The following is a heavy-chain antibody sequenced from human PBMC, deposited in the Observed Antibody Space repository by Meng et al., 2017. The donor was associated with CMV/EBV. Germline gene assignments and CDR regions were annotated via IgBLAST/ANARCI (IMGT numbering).Heavy chain of an antibody. D-gene: IGHD5-18*01. CDR1: GFTFSSYG. CDR2: IRYDGSNK. Sequence: GESLKISCAASGFTFSSYGMHWVRQAPGKGLEWVACIRYDGSNKYYADSVKGRFTISRDNSKNTLYLQMNSLRAEDTAVYYCAKDGWDTAMPEGVNGMDVWGQGTTVTVSS. V-gene: IGHV3-30*02. CDR3: AKDGWDTAMPEGVNGMDV. J-gene: IGHJ6*02.